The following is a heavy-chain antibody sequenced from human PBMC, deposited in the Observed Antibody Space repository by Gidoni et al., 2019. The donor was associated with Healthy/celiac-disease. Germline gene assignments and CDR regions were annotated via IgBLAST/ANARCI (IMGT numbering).Heavy chain of an antibody. V-gene: IGHV4-34*01. D-gene: IGHD3-22*01. Sequence: QVQLQQWGAGLLKPSETLSLTCAVYGGSFSGYYWSWIRQPPGKGLEWIGEINHSGSTNYKPSLKSRVTISVDTSKNQFSLKLSSVTAADTAVYYCARGYYDSSGYYPPDVWGQGTTVTVSS. CDR1: GGSFSGYY. J-gene: IGHJ6*02. CDR2: INHSGST. CDR3: ARGYYDSSGYYPPDV.